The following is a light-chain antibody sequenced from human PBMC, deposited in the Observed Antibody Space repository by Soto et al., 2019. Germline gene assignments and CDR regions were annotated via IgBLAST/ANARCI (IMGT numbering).Light chain of an antibody. J-gene: IGLJ2*01. V-gene: IGLV2-14*03. CDR1: SSDVGDFNY. CDR3: SSYSSSITHVV. CDR2: DVT. Sequence: QSALTQPASVSGSPGRSVTISCTGSSSDVGDFNYVSWYQHLPGRAPKLIIYDVTNRPSGISYRFSASKSGWTASLTISGLQAEDEADYYCSSYSSSITHVVFGGGTKLTVL.